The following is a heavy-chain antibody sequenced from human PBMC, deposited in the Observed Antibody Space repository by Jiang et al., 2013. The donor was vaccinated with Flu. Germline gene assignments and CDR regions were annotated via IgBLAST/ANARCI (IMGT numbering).Heavy chain of an antibody. V-gene: IGHV4-34*01. D-gene: IGHD4-23*01. J-gene: IGHJ5*02. Sequence: LLKPSETLSLTCAVYGGSFSGYYWSWIRQPPGKGLEWIGEINHSGSTNYNPSLKSRVTISVDTSKNQFSLNAELCDRRDTAVYYCALGGGYGGNWFDPWGQGTLVTVSS. CDR1: GGSFSGYY. CDR3: ALGGGYGGNWFDP. CDR2: INHSGST.